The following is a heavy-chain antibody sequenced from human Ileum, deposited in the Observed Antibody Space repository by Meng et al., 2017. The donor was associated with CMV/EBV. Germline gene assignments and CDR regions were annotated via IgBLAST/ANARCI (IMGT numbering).Heavy chain of an antibody. CDR2: IYYSGTT. V-gene: IGHV4-39*07. J-gene: IGHJ5*02. CDR3: ARSRREDWFDP. D-gene: IGHD1-26*01. CDR1: GDSIPNTTYF. Sequence: LTQSGPGTVKPPETLSLTCTVSGDSIPNTTYFSGWLRQPPGKGLEWIASIYYSGTTYYNPSLKSRVTISVDTSKNQFSLKVYSVTAADTAIYYCARSRREDWFDPWGQGTLVTVSS.